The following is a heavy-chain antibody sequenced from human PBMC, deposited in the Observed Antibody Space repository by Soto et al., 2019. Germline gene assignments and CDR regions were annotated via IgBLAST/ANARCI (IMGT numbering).Heavy chain of an antibody. CDR3: ARLEMATIYYFDY. D-gene: IGHD5-12*01. V-gene: IGHV4-61*01. CDR2: IYYSGST. Sequence: SETLSLTCTVSGGSVSSGSYYWSWIRQPPGKGLEWIGYIYYSGSTNYNPSLKSRVTISVDTSKNQFSLKLSSVTAADTAVYYCARLEMATIYYFDYWGQGTLVTVS. J-gene: IGHJ4*02. CDR1: GGSVSSGSYY.